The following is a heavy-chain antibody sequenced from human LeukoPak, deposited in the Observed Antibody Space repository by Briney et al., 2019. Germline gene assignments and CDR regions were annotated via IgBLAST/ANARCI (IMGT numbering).Heavy chain of an antibody. CDR3: ARDGITPDAFDI. V-gene: IGHV1-18*01. CDR2: ISGHNGNT. CDR1: GYTFTSYG. J-gene: IGHJ3*02. Sequence: GASVKVSCKASGYTFTSYGISWVRQAPGQGLEWLGWISGHNGNTNYAQKVQGRVTMTTDRFTSTAYMELRSLISDDTAVYYCARDGITPDAFDIWGQGTMVTVSS. D-gene: IGHD3-10*01.